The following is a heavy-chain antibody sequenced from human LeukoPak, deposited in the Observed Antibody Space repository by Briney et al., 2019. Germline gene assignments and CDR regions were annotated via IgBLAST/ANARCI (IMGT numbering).Heavy chain of an antibody. V-gene: IGHV1-69*13. CDR3: ARTIAVAGALDY. Sequence: LWASVKVSCKASGGTFSSYAISRVRQAPGQGLEWMGGIIPIFGTANYAQKFQGRVTITADESTSTAYMELSSLRSEDTAVYYCARTIAVAGALDYWGQGTLVTVSS. CDR1: GGTFSSYA. CDR2: IIPIFGTA. J-gene: IGHJ4*02. D-gene: IGHD6-19*01.